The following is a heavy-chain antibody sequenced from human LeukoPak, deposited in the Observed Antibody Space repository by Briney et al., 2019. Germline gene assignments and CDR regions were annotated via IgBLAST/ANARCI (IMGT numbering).Heavy chain of an antibody. J-gene: IGHJ5*02. CDR2: ISSSGSTI. V-gene: IGHV3-11*01. D-gene: IGHD5-18*01. CDR1: GFTFSDYY. Sequence: PGGSLRLSCAASGFTFSDYYMSWIRQAPGKGLEWVSYISSSGSTIYYADSVKGRFTISRDNAKNSLYLQMNSLRAEDTAVYYCARDARYSYGYNWFDPWGQGTLVTVSS. CDR3: ARDARYSYGYNWFDP.